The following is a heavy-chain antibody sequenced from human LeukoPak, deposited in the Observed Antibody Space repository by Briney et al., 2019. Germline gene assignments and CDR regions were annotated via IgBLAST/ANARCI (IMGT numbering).Heavy chain of an antibody. D-gene: IGHD3-22*01. CDR3: ARIPPYYYDSSGYFRYYFDY. J-gene: IGHJ4*02. CDR1: GYSFTSYW. V-gene: IGHV5-51*01. Sequence: GEALQISCKGSGYSFTSYWIGWVRPMPGKGVGWMGIIYPGDSDTRYSPSFQGQVTISADKSISTAYLQWSSLKASDTAMYYCARIPPYYYDSSGYFRYYFDYWGQGTLVTVSS. CDR2: IYPGDSDT.